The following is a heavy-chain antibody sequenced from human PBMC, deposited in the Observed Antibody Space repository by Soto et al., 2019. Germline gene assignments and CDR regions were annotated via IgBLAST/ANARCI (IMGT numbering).Heavy chain of an antibody. CDR1: GYTFTSYG. V-gene: IGHV1-18*01. Sequence: ASVKVSCKASGYTFTSYGISWVLQAPGQGLEWMGWISAYNGNTNYAQKLQGRVTMTTDTSTSTAYMELRSLRSDDTAVYYCARDRRTGTTYYYYYYGMDVWGQGTTVTVSS. CDR2: ISAYNGNT. D-gene: IGHD1-1*01. J-gene: IGHJ6*02. CDR3: ARDRRTGTTYYYYYYGMDV.